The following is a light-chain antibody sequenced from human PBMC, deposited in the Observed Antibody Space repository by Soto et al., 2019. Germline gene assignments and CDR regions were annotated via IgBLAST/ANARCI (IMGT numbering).Light chain of an antibody. V-gene: IGKV1-27*01. Sequence: DIQMTQSPSSLSASVGDRVTITCRASQGISNYLAWYQQRPGKVPKLLIYAASTLQSDVPSRFSGSGSGTDFTLTIISLQPEDVATYYCQNFDSAAFTFGPGTKVDI. CDR1: QGISNY. CDR2: AAS. CDR3: QNFDSAAFT. J-gene: IGKJ3*01.